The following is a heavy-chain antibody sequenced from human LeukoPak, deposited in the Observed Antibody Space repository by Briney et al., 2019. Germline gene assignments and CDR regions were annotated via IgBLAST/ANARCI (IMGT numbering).Heavy chain of an antibody. Sequence: SETLSLTCTVSGGSISSSSYYWGWIRQPPGKGLEWIGSIYHSGSTYYNPSLKSRVTISVDTSKNQFSLKLSSVTAADTAVYYCARADYSSTWSHDYYYMDVWGKGTTVTVSS. CDR3: ARADYSSTWSHDYYYMDV. J-gene: IGHJ6*03. CDR1: GGSISSSSYY. CDR2: IYHSGST. V-gene: IGHV4-39*07. D-gene: IGHD6-13*01.